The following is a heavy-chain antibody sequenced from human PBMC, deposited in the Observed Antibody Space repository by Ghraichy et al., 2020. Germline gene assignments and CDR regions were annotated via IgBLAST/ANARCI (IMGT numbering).Heavy chain of an antibody. CDR1: GGSVNSGSYY. D-gene: IGHD5-12*01. CDR3: ARVLGGYDRPFDY. V-gene: IGHV4-61*01. Sequence: SETLSLTCTVSGGSVNSGSYYWNWLRQPPGKGLEWIGYIYYSGSTNYNPSLKSRVTISVDTSKNQFSLKLSSVTAADTAVYYCARVLGGYDRPFDYWGQGTLVTVSS. J-gene: IGHJ4*02. CDR2: IYYSGST.